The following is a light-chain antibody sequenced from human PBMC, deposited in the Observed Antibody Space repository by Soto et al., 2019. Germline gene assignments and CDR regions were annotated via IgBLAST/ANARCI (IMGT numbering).Light chain of an antibody. CDR3: QQSYSTLGT. Sequence: DIQMTQSPSSLSASVGDRVTITCRASQSISSYLNWYQQKPGKAPKLLIYAASSLQIGVPSRFSGSGSGTDITLTISSLQPEDFATYYCQQSYSTLGTFGQGTKLEIK. V-gene: IGKV1-39*01. CDR2: AAS. J-gene: IGKJ2*01. CDR1: QSISSY.